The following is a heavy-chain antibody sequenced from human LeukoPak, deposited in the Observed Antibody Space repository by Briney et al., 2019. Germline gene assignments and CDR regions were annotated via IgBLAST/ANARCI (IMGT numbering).Heavy chain of an antibody. J-gene: IGHJ4*02. CDR3: ASWAGYCSSNNCYATSLDY. V-gene: IGHV1-46*01. D-gene: IGHD2-2*01. Sequence: ASVKVSCKASGYTFTSYYMHWVRQAPGQGLEWMGIINPSGGSTSYAQKFQGRVTMTTDTSTNTAYMELRSLRSDDTAVYYCASWAGYCSSNNCYATSLDYWGQGTLVTVSA. CDR2: INPSGGST. CDR1: GYTFTSYY.